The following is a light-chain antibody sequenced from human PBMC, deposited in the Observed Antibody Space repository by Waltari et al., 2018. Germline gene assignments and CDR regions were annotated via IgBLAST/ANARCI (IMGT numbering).Light chain of an antibody. CDR1: STDFGANKY. J-gene: IGLJ3*02. CDR2: DVT. Sequence: QPALTQPASVSGSPGQSITISCSGSSTDFGANKYVSWYQQHPGRAPKVVIYDVTKRPSGISGRFAGSRSDSAASLTISGLQPEDEADYYCSSRTTSITWVFGGGTKLTVL. V-gene: IGLV2-14*03. CDR3: SSRTTSITWV.